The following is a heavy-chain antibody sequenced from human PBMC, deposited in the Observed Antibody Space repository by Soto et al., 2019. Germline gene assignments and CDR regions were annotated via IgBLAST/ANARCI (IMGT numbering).Heavy chain of an antibody. CDR3: ATRKDCFDY. V-gene: IGHV3-23*01. J-gene: IGHJ4*02. Sequence: EVQLLESGGGLVQPGGSLRLSCAASGFTFSSYAMSWVRQAPGKGLEWVSGVTGSGSTYYADSAKGRFTISRDNTKNTLYLQMNSLRAEDTAVYYCATRKDCFDYWGQGTLVTVSS. CDR2: VTGSGST. CDR1: GFTFSSYA.